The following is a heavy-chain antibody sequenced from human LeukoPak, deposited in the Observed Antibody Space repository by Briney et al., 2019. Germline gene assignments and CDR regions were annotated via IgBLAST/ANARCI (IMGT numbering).Heavy chain of an antibody. J-gene: IGHJ4*02. CDR2: IYSSGRT. D-gene: IGHD5-18*01. Sequence: SETLSLTCSVSGASISAYHWIWIRQPAGKGLEWIGRIYSSGRTNYIPSLKSRLTMSVDTSKNQFSLKLNSVTAADTAVYYCARDYSYPDYWGQGTLVTVSS. V-gene: IGHV4-4*07. CDR1: GASISAYH. CDR3: ARDYSYPDY.